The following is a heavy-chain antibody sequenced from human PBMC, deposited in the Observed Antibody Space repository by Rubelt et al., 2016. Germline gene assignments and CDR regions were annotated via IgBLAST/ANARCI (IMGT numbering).Heavy chain of an antibody. CDR2: IKQGGSEK. V-gene: IGHV3-7*04. CDR1: GFTFSSYW. D-gene: IGHD3-22*01. Sequence: EVQLVESGGGLVQPGGSLRLSCAASGFTFSSYWMSWVRQTPGKGLEWVANIKQGGSEKYYVDSVKGRFTISRDNAKNSLYMQMNSLRAEETAVYYWAGGHYYDSGGYSHLDYWGQGTLVTVSS. J-gene: IGHJ4*02. CDR3: AGGHYYDSGGYSHLDY.